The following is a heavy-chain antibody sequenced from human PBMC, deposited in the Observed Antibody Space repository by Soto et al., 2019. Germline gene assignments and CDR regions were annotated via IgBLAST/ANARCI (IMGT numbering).Heavy chain of an antibody. D-gene: IGHD5-18*01. Sequence: LRLSCAASGFTFSSYAMSWVRQAPGKGLEWVSAISGSGGSTYYADSVKGRFTISRDNSKNTLYLQMNSLRAEDTAVYYCAKAQRYVDTAMVDDYWGQGTLVTVSS. CDR2: ISGSGGST. V-gene: IGHV3-23*01. J-gene: IGHJ4*02. CDR1: GFTFSSYA. CDR3: AKAQRYVDTAMVDDY.